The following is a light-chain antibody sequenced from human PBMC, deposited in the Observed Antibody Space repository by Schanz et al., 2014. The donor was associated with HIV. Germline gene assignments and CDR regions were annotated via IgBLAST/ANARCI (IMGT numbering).Light chain of an antibody. J-gene: IGLJ3*02. CDR3: VLYMGGGIGV. CDR2: STN. V-gene: IGLV8-61*01. Sequence: QAVVTQEPSFSVSPGGTVTLTCGLSSGSVSTSYYPSWYQQTPGQAPRTLIYSTNTRSSGVPDRFSGSILGNKAALTITGAQADDESDYYCVLYMGGGIGVLGGGTKLTVL. CDR1: SGSVSTSYY.